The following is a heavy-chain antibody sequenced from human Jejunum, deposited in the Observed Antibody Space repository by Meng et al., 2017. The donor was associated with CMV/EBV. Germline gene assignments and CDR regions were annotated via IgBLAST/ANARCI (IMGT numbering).Heavy chain of an antibody. J-gene: IGHJ4*02. CDR3: ARDVPDHYRPNY. V-gene: IGHV3-30*02. CDR1: GFSFSTYS. CDR2: IRLDATDK. D-gene: IGHD4-11*01. Sequence: QMQLVVSGGGVVQSGGSLRLSCAASGFSFSTYSMYWVRQAPGKGLEWVSFIRLDATDKFYADSVKGRFTISRDNSKNMLYLQMSSLRTEDTAVYYCARDVPDHYRPNYWGQGTLVTVS.